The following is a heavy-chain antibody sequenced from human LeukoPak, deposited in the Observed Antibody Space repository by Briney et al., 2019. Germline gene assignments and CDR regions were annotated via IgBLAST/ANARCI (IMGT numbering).Heavy chain of an antibody. CDR1: GGSFSGYY. J-gene: IGHJ6*03. CDR3: ARGRKGYYYYYMDV. CDR2: INHSGST. V-gene: IGHV4-34*01. Sequence: SETLSLTCAAYGGSFSGYYWSWIRQPPGKGLEWIGEINHSGSTNYNPSLKSRVTISVDTSKNQFSLKLSSVTAADTAVYYCARGRKGYYYYYMDVWGKGTTVTVSS.